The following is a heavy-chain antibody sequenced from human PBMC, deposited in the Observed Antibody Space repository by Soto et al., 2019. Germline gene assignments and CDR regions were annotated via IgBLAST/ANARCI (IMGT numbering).Heavy chain of an antibody. J-gene: IGHJ6*03. D-gene: IGHD2-2*01. CDR1: GYTFTSYA. Sequence: ASVKVSCKASGYTFTSYAMHWVRQAPGQRLEWMGWINAGNGNTKYSQKFQGRVTITRDTSASTAYMELSSLRSEDTAVYYCARGDCSSTSCPPTYYYYYMDVWGKGTTVTVSS. V-gene: IGHV1-3*01. CDR3: ARGDCSSTSCPPTYYYYYMDV. CDR2: INAGNGNT.